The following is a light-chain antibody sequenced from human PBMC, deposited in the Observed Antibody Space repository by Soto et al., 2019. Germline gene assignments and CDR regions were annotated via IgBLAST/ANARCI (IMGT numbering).Light chain of an antibody. CDR1: SSDIVSYDY. CDR2: EVN. CDR3: FSITTTSTQV. Sequence: QSALTQPASLSGSPELSLTISCTSTSSDIVSYDYVSWFQQHQGKAPKPMIAEVNNRPSGVPKRFSGSNSGNTAYLTISGLHVEDVAQYFCFSITTTSTQVFGTGTKGTV. V-gene: IGLV2-14*01. J-gene: IGLJ1*01.